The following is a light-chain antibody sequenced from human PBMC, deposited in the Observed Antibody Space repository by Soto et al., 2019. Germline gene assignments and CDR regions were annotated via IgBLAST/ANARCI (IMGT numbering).Light chain of an antibody. Sequence: DIQITQSPSSLSPSVGDRVTITCRASRSISDLLAWYQQKPGKAPELLIFDASNLKSGVSSRFSGSGSGTEFTLTISRLQPDDVATYYCLQYSSHSWTFGQGTKVDI. CDR2: DAS. J-gene: IGKJ1*01. V-gene: IGKV1-5*01. CDR1: RSISDL. CDR3: LQYSSHSWT.